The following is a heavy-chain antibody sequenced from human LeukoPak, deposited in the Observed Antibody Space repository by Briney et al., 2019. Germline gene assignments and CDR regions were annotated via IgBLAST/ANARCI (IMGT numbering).Heavy chain of an antibody. CDR3: AKDGYYGSGSYFGY. V-gene: IGHV3-23*01. D-gene: IGHD3-10*01. CDR2: ISGSGGST. Sequence: PGGSLRLSCAASGFTFSSYWMSWVRQAPGKGLEWVSAISGSGGSTYYADSVKGRFTISRDNSKNTLYLQMNSLRAEDTAVYYCAKDGYYGSGSYFGYWGQGTLVTVSS. CDR1: GFTFSSYW. J-gene: IGHJ4*02.